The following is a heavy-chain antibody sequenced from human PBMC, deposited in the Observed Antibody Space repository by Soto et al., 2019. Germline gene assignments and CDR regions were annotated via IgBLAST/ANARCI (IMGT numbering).Heavy chain of an antibody. V-gene: IGHV1-18*01. CDR2: ISALNGDT. D-gene: IGHD3-10*01. CDR3: ARYVPFTVRGAVPFDY. Sequence: QAQLVQSGAEVKKPGASVKVSCKASGYNFIDYGISWVRQAPGQGLEWMGWISALNGDTTSAQKLQGRVTLTTDTSTNTACMELRSLRSDDTAVYFCARYVPFTVRGAVPFDYWGQGTLVTVSS. J-gene: IGHJ4*02. CDR1: GYNFIDYG.